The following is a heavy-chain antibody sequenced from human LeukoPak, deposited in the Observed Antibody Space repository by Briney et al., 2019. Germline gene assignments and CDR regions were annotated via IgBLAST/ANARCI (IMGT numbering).Heavy chain of an antibody. CDR1: GYSISSGYY. Sequence: SETLSLTCAVSGYSISSGYYWGWIRQPPGKGLEWIGSIYHSGSTYYHPSLKSRVTIPVDTSKNQFSLKLSSVTAADTAVYYCARASGLGGSSSGAWGAIFDYWGQGTLVTVSS. CDR3: ARASGLGGSSSGAWGAIFDY. J-gene: IGHJ4*02. D-gene: IGHD1-26*01. CDR2: IYHSGST. V-gene: IGHV4-38-2*01.